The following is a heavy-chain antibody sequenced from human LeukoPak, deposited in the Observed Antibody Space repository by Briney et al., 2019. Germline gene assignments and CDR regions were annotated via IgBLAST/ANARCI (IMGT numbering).Heavy chain of an antibody. D-gene: IGHD4-17*01. Sequence: GGSLRLSCTASAFTFTTYALDWVRQAPGKGLEWVAIISSDGSIKYYADSVKGRFTISRDNSKNTLYLQMNSLRAEDTAVYYCAGGDGDYDYFDYWGQGILVTVSS. V-gene: IGHV3-30-3*01. CDR1: AFTFTTYA. CDR2: ISSDGSIK. J-gene: IGHJ4*02. CDR3: AGGDGDYDYFDY.